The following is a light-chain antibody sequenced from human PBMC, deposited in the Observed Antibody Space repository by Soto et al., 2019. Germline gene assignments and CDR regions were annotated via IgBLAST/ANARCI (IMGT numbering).Light chain of an antibody. CDR1: QDIYSW. Sequence: DIQLTQSPSTLSASVGDRVTITCRASQDIYSWVAWYQQKPGKAPKFLIYDASILQSGVPSRFSGSGSGTEFILTISSLQPDDFATYYCQRYNSNSRTFGQGTTVDFK. V-gene: IGKV1-5*01. CDR2: DAS. CDR3: QRYNSNSRT. J-gene: IGKJ1*01.